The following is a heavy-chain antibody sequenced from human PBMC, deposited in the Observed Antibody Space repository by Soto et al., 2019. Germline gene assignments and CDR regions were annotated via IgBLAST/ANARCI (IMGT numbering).Heavy chain of an antibody. CDR2: IYPGDSDT. D-gene: IGHD3-10*01. CDR3: ARPSQYGSGSGAAFDI. CDR1: GYSFTSFW. Sequence: GESLKVSCTGSGYSFTSFWIGWGRQMPGKGLEWMGIIYPGDSDTRYSPSFQGQVTISVDKSISTAYLQWSSLKASDTAMYYCARPSQYGSGSGAAFDIWGQGTMVTV. V-gene: IGHV5-51*01. J-gene: IGHJ3*02.